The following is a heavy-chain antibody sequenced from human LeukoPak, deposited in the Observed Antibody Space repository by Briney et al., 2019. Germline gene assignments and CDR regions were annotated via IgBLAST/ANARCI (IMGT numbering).Heavy chain of an antibody. CDR3: ARRRGDRKYQLLWEFDY. CDR1: GGSISSGGYS. D-gene: IGHD2-2*01. Sequence: PSETLSLTCAVSGGSISSGGYSWSWIRQPPGKGLEWIGYIYHSGSTYYNPSLKSRVTISVDRSKNQFSLKLSSVTAADTAVYYCARRRGDRKYQLLWEFDYWGQGTLVTVSS. J-gene: IGHJ4*02. CDR2: IYHSGST. V-gene: IGHV4-30-2*01.